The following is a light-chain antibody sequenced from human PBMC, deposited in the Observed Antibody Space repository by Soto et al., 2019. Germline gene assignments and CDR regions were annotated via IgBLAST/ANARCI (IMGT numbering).Light chain of an antibody. V-gene: IGKV1-39*01. Sequence: EIQMTQSPSSLSVSVVDRVTLTCRASQSINSFLNWYQQKPAKAPNLLIYAASSLQSGVPSRFSGSGSGTDFTLTISSLQPEDFATYYCQQSFNTPPLTFGGGTKVDIK. CDR1: QSINSF. J-gene: IGKJ4*01. CDR2: AAS. CDR3: QQSFNTPPLT.